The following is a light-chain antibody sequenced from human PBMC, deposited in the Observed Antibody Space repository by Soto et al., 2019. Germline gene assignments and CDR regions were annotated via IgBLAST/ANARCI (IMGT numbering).Light chain of an antibody. CDR2: GSS. Sequence: EMVMTQSPDTLSVSPGERATLSCRATESLTNNLAWYQQRPGQAPRLLMYGSSTRATGIPARFSGTGSGTEFTLTITSLQSEDFAVYYCQQYSYWPYTFGQGTKVDI. J-gene: IGKJ2*01. V-gene: IGKV3-15*01. CDR3: QQYSYWPYT. CDR1: ESLTNN.